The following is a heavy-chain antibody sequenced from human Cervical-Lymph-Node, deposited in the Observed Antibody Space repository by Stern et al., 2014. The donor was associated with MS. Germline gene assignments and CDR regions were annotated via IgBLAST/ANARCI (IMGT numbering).Heavy chain of an antibody. J-gene: IGHJ4*02. CDR2: IWYDGNKK. D-gene: IGHD1-7*01. CDR3: ARGNWNYEGMGY. CDR1: GFTFSNYG. Sequence: QVQLMQSGGGVVQPGRSLRLSCAASGFTFSNYGMHWVRQAPGKGLAWLAVIWYDGNKKYYADSVKGRFTISRDNSKNTLFLQMSSLTAEDTALYYCARGNWNYEGMGYWGQGTLVTVSS. V-gene: IGHV3-33*01.